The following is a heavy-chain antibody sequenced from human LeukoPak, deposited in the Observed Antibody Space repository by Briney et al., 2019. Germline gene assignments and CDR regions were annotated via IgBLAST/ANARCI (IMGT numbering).Heavy chain of an antibody. V-gene: IGHV3-30*18. J-gene: IGHJ6*02. D-gene: IGHD3-3*01. CDR3: AKGRDEWLTSWGMDV. CDR2: ISYDGSNK. Sequence: PGGSLRLSCAASGFTFSSYGMHWVRQAPGKGLEWVAVISYDGSNKYYADSVKGRFTISRDNSKNTLYLQMNSLRAEDTAVYYCAKGRDEWLTSWGMDVWGQGTTVTVSS. CDR1: GFTFSSYG.